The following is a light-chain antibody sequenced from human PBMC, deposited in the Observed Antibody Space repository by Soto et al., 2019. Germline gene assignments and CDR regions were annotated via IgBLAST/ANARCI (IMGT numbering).Light chain of an antibody. CDR3: GTWDSSLGAAV. CDR2: DNN. CDR1: SSNIGNNY. V-gene: IGLV1-51*01. Sequence: QSVLTQPPSVSAAPGQKVTISCSGSSSNIGNNYVSWFTQLPGTAPKLLIYDNNERPSGIPDRFSVSKSGTSATLHISGLQTGDEADYFCGTWDSSLGAAVFGGGTKLTVL. J-gene: IGLJ2*01.